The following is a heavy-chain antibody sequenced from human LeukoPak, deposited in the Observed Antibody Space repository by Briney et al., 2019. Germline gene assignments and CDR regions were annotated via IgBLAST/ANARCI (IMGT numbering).Heavy chain of an antibody. D-gene: IGHD6-13*01. V-gene: IGHV3-23*01. CDR1: GFTFSSYA. CDR2: ISGDSVGT. CDR3: AKDVGSSPFFDY. J-gene: IGHJ4*02. Sequence: GGSLRLSCAASGFTFSSYALSWVRQAPGKGLEWVSTISGDSVGTHYADSVKGRSTISRDNPKNTVYLQMISLRVEDTAIYYCAKDVGSSPFFDYWGQGTLVTVSS.